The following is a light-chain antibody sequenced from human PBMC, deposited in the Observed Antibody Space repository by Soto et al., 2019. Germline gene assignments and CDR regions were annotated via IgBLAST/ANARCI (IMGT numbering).Light chain of an antibody. Sequence: QAVVTQPPSVSGAPGQRVTISCTGSSSNVGTAYGVHWYKQVPGAAPTLLIYGTRNRPSGVPDRFSGSKSGTSASLAITGLQAEDEADYYCQSYDSSLSGGVFGGGTKVTVL. CDR1: SSNVGTAYG. V-gene: IGLV1-40*01. CDR2: GTR. J-gene: IGLJ3*02. CDR3: QSYDSSLSGGV.